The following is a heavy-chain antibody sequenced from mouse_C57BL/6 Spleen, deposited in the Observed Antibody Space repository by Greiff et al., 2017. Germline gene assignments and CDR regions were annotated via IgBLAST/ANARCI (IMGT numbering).Heavy chain of an antibody. CDR2: IYPGDGDT. CDR3: AREIYYGNYASMDY. J-gene: IGHJ4*01. V-gene: IGHV1-82*01. CDR1: GYAFSSSW. Sequence: VKLQESGPELVKPGASVKISCKASGYAFSSSWMNWVKQRPGKGLEWIGRIYPGDGDTNYNGKFKGKATLTADKSSSTAYMQLSSLTSEDSAVYFCAREIYYGNYASMDYWGQGTSVTVSS. D-gene: IGHD2-1*01.